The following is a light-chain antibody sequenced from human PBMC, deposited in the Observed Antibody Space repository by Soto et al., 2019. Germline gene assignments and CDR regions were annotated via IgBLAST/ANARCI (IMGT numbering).Light chain of an antibody. Sequence: EIVLTQSPATLSLSQGGRATLSCRARQSVGSYLVWYQQKPGQAPRLLIYDASNRATGIPARFSGSGSGTDFTLTISSLESEDFAVYYCQQRSDWPPITFGQGTRLEIK. CDR1: QSVGSY. V-gene: IGKV3-11*01. CDR2: DAS. J-gene: IGKJ5*01. CDR3: QQRSDWPPIT.